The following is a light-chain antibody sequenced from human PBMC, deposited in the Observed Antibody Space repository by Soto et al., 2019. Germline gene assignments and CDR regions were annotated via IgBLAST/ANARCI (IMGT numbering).Light chain of an antibody. V-gene: IGKV3-20*01. CDR1: QSVSSRF. CDR2: GAS. J-gene: IGKJ3*01. Sequence: EIVLTQSPGTLSLSPGERATFSCRAIQSVSSRFLAWYQQKLGQAPRLLIYGASSRATGIPDRFSGSGSGTDFTLTISRLEPEDFAVYYCHYYDDSPPFPFGPGTKVDI. CDR3: HYYDDSPPFP.